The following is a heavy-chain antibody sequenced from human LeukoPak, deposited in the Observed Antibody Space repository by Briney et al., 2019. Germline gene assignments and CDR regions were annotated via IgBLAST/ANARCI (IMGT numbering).Heavy chain of an antibody. J-gene: IGHJ4*02. CDR3: ARETGLYGDYGRGLSDY. Sequence: GGSLRLSCAASGFTFSRYEMNWVRQAPGKGLEGVSYISSSGSTIYYADSVKGRFTISRDNSKNTLYLQMNSLRAEDTAVYYCARETGLYGDYGRGLSDYWGQGTLVTVSS. CDR1: GFTFSRYE. V-gene: IGHV3-48*03. CDR2: ISSSGSTI. D-gene: IGHD4-17*01.